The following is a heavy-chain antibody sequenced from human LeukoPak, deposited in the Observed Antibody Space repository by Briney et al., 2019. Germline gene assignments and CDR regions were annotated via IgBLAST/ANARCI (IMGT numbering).Heavy chain of an antibody. V-gene: IGHV3-23*01. CDR1: GFTFRNYA. CDR2: INHGDNNT. J-gene: IGHJ4*02. Sequence: QPGGSLRLSCAASGFTFRNYAMSWVRQAPGKGLEWVSHINHGDNNTFYADSVKGRFTLSRDSSKNTLYLQMNSLRAEDTAIYYCARKAVATAGIALDNWGQGTVVTVSS. CDR3: ARKAVATAGIALDN. D-gene: IGHD6-19*01.